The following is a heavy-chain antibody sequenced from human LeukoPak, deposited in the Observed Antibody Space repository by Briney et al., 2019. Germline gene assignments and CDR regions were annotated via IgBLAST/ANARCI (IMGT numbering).Heavy chain of an antibody. V-gene: IGHV3-74*01. CDR1: GFTFSSYG. J-gene: IGHJ4*02. CDR2: INSDGSST. D-gene: IGHD6-13*01. Sequence: GGSLRLSCAASGFTFSSYGMSWVRQAPGKGLVWVSRINSDGSSTSYADSVKGRFTISRDNAKNTLYLQMNSLRAEDTAVYYCARDDSSSWYLGPSQFDYWGQGTLVTVSS. CDR3: ARDDSSSWYLGPSQFDY.